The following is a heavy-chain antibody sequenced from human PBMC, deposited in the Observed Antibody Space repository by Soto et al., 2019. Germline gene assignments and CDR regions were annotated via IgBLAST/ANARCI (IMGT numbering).Heavy chain of an antibody. V-gene: IGHV4-59*01. CDR1: GGSISSYY. Sequence: SETLSLTCTVSGGSISSYYWSWIRQPPGKGLEWIGYIYHSGSSNYNPSLKSRVTILLDTSKNQLSLKLRSVTAADTAVYYCARGMAEEQIFYYFDYWGQGALVTSPQ. J-gene: IGHJ4*02. D-gene: IGHD3-9*01. CDR2: IYHSGSS. CDR3: ARGMAEEQIFYYFDY.